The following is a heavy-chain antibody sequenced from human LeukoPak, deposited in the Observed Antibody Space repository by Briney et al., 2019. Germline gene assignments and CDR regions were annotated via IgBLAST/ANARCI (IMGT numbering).Heavy chain of an antibody. V-gene: IGHV5-51*01. Sequence: GESLKISCKGSGYSFTTYWIAWVRQMPGEGLEWMGIIYPGDSETRYSPSSQGQVSISADKSITTAYLQWGSLKASDTAMYYCTRSPRDGYNDAFDIWGQGTMVTVFS. CDR2: IYPGDSET. CDR3: TRSPRDGYNDAFDI. J-gene: IGHJ3*02. CDR1: GYSFTTYW. D-gene: IGHD5-24*01.